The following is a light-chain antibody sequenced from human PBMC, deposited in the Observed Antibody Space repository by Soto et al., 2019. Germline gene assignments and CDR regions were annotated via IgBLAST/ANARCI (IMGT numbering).Light chain of an antibody. V-gene: IGKV1-9*01. CDR1: QGISSS. J-gene: IGKJ1*01. Sequence: DMQLTESRAFLSASVGDIVTITCRDSQGISSSLAWYQQKPGEAPKLLIYAASTLQSGAPSRFSGSGYGTEFTLTISSLQPDDFASHYCQKLHNFPLTFGQVTKVDIK. CDR2: AAS. CDR3: QKLHNFPLT.